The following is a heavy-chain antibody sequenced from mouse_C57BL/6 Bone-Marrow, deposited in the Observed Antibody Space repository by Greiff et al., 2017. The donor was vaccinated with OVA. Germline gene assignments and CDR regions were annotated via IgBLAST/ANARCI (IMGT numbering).Heavy chain of an antibody. J-gene: IGHJ3*01. CDR2: IYPRSGNT. V-gene: IGHV1-81*01. CDR3: ARRGYYDYDVEAY. CDR1: GYTFTSYG. Sequence: QVQLQQSGAELARPGASVKLSCKASGYTFTSYGISWVKQRTGQGLEWIGEIYPRSGNTYSNEKFKGKATLTADKSSSTAYMELRSLTSEDSAVYFCARRGYYDYDVEAYWGQGTLVTVSA. D-gene: IGHD2-4*01.